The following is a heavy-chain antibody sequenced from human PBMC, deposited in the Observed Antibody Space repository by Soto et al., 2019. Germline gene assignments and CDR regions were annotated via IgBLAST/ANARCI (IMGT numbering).Heavy chain of an antibody. V-gene: IGHV3-23*01. J-gene: IGHJ4*02. D-gene: IGHD2-15*01. CDR2: ISGSGGST. Sequence: GGSLTLSCAASGVTFSSYSMSWVRQAPGKGLEWVSAISGSGGSTYYADSVKGRFTISRDNSKNTLYLQMNSLRAEDTAVYYCARVRYCSDNSCSSSFAYWGQGTLVPAPQ. CDR3: ARVRYCSDNSCSSSFAY. CDR1: GVTFSSYS.